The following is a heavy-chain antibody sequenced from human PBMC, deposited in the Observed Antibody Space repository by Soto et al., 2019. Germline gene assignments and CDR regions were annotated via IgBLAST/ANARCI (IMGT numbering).Heavy chain of an antibody. CDR1: GGTFSSYP. J-gene: IGHJ6*02. CDR3: SWVRLITNYRIAV. V-gene: IGHV1-69*01. CDR2: IIPFFGTS. Sequence: QVQLVQSGAEVKKPGSSVKVSCEASGGTFSSYPINWVRQAPGQGLEWMGGIIPFFGTSNYAQKFQGRVMITADDSTSTAYKGLRSLRSDDTAVYVCSWVRLITNYRIAVWGQGTTVTVSS. D-gene: IGHD2-21*01.